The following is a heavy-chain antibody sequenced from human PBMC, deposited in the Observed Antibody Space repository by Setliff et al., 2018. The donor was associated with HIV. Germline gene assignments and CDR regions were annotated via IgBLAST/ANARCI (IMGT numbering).Heavy chain of an antibody. CDR1: GFTFRNYK. CDR2: ISIGSGGAI. Sequence: PGGSLRLSCAASGFTFRNYKFNWVRQAPGRGLEWVSSISIGSGGAIDYADSVQGRVTISRDNSKKSLYLQMNGLRVEDTGVYYCARDNLYYNLYDGSPVYGMDVWGQGTTVTVSS. CDR3: ARDNLYYNLYDGSPVYGMDV. V-gene: IGHV3-21*01. D-gene: IGHD3-3*01. J-gene: IGHJ6*02.